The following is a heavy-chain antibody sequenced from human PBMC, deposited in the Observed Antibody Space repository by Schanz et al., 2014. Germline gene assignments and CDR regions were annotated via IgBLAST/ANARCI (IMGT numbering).Heavy chain of an antibody. D-gene: IGHD1-26*01. CDR3: RIGGTYFGSRDY. CDR2: IFPILGTA. J-gene: IGHJ4*02. V-gene: IGHV1-69*01. Sequence: GSSVRASCKASGGTFSSYGLSWVRQAPGQGLEWVGGIFPILGTANYAQKFEGRVTITGDEATTTAYNELRSLRYEDKGVYYCRIGGTYFGSRDYGGKGDLVNVSS. CDR1: GGTFSSYG.